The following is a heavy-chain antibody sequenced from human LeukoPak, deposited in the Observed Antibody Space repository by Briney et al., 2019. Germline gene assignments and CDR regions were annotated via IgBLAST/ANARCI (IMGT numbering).Heavy chain of an antibody. CDR3: ARAGTSGGLCDY. Sequence: SETLSLTCTVSGGSISSYFRSWIRQPAGEGLEWIGRIYTSGSTKYNPSLQSRVTMSLDTFKNQLSLKLGSVTAADTAVYYCARAGTSGGLCDYWGQGTLVTVSS. J-gene: IGHJ4*02. D-gene: IGHD1-14*01. V-gene: IGHV4-4*07. CDR1: GGSISSYF. CDR2: IYTSGST.